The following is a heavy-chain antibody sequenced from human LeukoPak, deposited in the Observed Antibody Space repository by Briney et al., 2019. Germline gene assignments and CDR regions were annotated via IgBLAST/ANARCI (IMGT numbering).Heavy chain of an antibody. J-gene: IGHJ3*02. CDR1: GGSISSYY. CDR3: ARSDGYGLVGI. CDR2: IYSSGST. Sequence: SETLSLTCPVSGGSISSYYWSWIRQPPGKTLEWIGSIYSSGSTYYNPSLKSRVIIIIDTPKNHFSLTLSSVTAADTAVYYCARSDGYGLVGIWGQGTMVTVSS. D-gene: IGHD3-10*01. V-gene: IGHV4-59*12.